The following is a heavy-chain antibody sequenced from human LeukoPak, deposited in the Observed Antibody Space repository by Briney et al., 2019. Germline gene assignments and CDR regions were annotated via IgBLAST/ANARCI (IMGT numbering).Heavy chain of an antibody. D-gene: IGHD6-6*01. CDR3: ARHHYSSSPLD. V-gene: IGHV4-59*01. J-gene: IGHJ4*02. CDR2: IYYSGST. Sequence: SETLSLTCTVSGGSISSYYWSWIRQPPGKGLEWIGYIYYSGSTNYNPSLKSRVTISVDTSKNQFSLKLSSVTAADTAVYYCARHHYSSSPLDWDQGTLVTVSS. CDR1: GGSISSYY.